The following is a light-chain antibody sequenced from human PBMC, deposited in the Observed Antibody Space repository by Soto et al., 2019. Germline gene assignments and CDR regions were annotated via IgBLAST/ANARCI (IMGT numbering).Light chain of an antibody. CDR3: QQYGSSPRT. CDR2: GAS. J-gene: IGKJ1*01. V-gene: IGKV3-20*01. Sequence: EIVLTQSPGTLCLSPGERATLSCRASQSVSSYIAWYQQKPGQAPRLLIYGASSRATGVPDRFSGSGSGTDFTLTINRLEPEDFAVYYCQQYGSSPRTFGQGTKVENK. CDR1: QSVSSY.